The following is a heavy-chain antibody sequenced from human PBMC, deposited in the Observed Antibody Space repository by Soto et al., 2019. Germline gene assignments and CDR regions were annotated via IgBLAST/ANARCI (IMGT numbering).Heavy chain of an antibody. CDR2: ISAYNGNT. Sequence: QVQLVQSGAEVKKHGASVKVSCEASGYTFTSYGITWVRQAPGQGLEWMGWISAYNGNTNYAQKVQGRVTMTTDTSTSTADMELRSLRSDDTAVYYCARDRPYSDDSIAYPALDYLGQGTMVTVSS. D-gene: IGHD3-22*01. CDR3: ARDRPYSDDSIAYPALDY. CDR1: GYTFTSYG. J-gene: IGHJ4*02. V-gene: IGHV1-18*01.